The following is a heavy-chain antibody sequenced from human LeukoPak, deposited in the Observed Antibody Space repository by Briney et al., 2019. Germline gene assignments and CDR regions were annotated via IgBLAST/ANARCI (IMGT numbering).Heavy chain of an antibody. Sequence: ASVKVSCKASGYTFTNYDINWVRQATGQGLEWMGWMNPNNGNAGYAQKFQDKVTMTRDTSISTAYVELSSLRSEDTAIYHCARGAWYNSAYTALHYFDYWGQGTLVTVSS. J-gene: IGHJ4*02. V-gene: IGHV1-8*01. CDR3: ARGAWYNSAYTALHYFDY. D-gene: IGHD6-19*01. CDR2: MNPNNGNA. CDR1: GYTFTNYD.